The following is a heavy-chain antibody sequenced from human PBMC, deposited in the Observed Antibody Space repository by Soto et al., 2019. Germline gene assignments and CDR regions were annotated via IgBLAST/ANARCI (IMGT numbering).Heavy chain of an antibody. CDR2: INTDGTST. Sequence: DVQLVESGGGLVQPWGSLRLSCAASGFTFSSYWMHWVRQAPGKGLEWVSNINTDGTSTSYADSVKGRFTISRDNAKNTLDLQMNSLRAEDTAVYYCARHDVNFYDSSGYKYWGQGTLVTVSS. CDR1: GFTFSSYW. D-gene: IGHD3-22*01. V-gene: IGHV3-74*01. J-gene: IGHJ4*02. CDR3: ARHDVNFYDSSGYKY.